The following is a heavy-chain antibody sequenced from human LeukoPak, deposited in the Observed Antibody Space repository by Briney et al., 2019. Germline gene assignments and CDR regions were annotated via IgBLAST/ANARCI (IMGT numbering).Heavy chain of an antibody. CDR3: TRDLVGYYYDSSGYLGGAFDI. V-gene: IGHV3-49*04. D-gene: IGHD3-22*01. J-gene: IGHJ3*02. CDR1: GFTFGDYA. CDR2: IRSKAYGGTT. Sequence: GGSLRLSCTASGFTFGDYAMSWVRQAPGKGLEWVGFIRSKAYGGTTEYAASVKGRFTISRDDSTSIAYLQMNSLKTEDTAVYYCTRDLVGYYYDSSGYLGGAFDIWGQGTMVTASS.